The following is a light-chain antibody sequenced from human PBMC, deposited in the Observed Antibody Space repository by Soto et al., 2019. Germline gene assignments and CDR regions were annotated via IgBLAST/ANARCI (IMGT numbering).Light chain of an antibody. CDR2: WAS. CDR3: QQFGSTPRT. V-gene: IGKV3-20*01. Sequence: IVLKQSPGILSLSPGVRATLSCRASQSFVNMYLAWYQQKPGQAPRLLMYWASRRPTGIPDRFSGSGSGTDFTLTISRLEPEDFAVYYCQQFGSTPRTFGQGTKVDIK. CDR1: QSFVNMY. J-gene: IGKJ1*01.